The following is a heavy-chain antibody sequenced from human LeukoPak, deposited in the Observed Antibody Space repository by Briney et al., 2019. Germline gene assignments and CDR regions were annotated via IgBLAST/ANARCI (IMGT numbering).Heavy chain of an antibody. J-gene: IGHJ4*02. CDR2: IYYSGST. V-gene: IGHV4-59*12. CDR1: GGSISSYY. CDR3: ARRGYNWNYNRTYYFDY. D-gene: IGHD1-7*01. Sequence: SETLSLTCTVSGGSISSYYWSWIRQPPGKGLEWIGYIYYSGSTNYNPSLKSRVTISVDTSKNQFSLKLSSVTAADTAVYYCARRGYNWNYNRTYYFDYWGQGTLVTVSS.